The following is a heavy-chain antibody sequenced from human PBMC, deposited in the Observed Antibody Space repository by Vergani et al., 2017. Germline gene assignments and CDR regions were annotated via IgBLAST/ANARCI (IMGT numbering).Heavy chain of an antibody. V-gene: IGHV4-39*01. CDR3: ARQESCSGGSCYSMLWYFDL. D-gene: IGHD2-15*01. Sequence: QLPLQESGPGLVKPSETLSLTCTVSGGSISSSSYYWGWIRQPPGKGLEWIGSIYYSGSTYYNPSLKSRVTISVDTSKNQFSLKLRSVTAADTAVYYCARQESCSGGSCYSMLWYFDLWGRGTLVTVSS. J-gene: IGHJ2*01. CDR1: GGSISSSSYY. CDR2: IYYSGST.